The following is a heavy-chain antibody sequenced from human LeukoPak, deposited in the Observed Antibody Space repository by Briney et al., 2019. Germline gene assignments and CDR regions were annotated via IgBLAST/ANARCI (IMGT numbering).Heavy chain of an antibody. CDR1: GGSISNYY. J-gene: IGHJ2*01. D-gene: IGHD5/OR15-5a*01. Sequence: SETLSLTCTVSGGSISNYYWSRIRQPPGKGLEWIGYIYYSGSINYNPSLRSRVTMSIDTSKNQFSLKLSSVTAADAAVYFCARNRVFTYWYFDLWGRGTLVTVSS. CDR3: ARNRVFTYWYFDL. V-gene: IGHV4-59*01. CDR2: IYYSGSI.